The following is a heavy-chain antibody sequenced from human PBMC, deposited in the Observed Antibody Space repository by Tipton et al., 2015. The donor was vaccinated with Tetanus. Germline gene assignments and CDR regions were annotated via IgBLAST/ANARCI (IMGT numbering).Heavy chain of an antibody. CDR2: SWYDGTGK. J-gene: IGHJ4*02. D-gene: IGHD2-15*01. CDR3: ATEAGCSGGSCFSGGFDN. Sequence: SLRLSCAASGFIFSSYGIHWVRQAPGKGLEWVAVSWYDGTGKYYADSVKGRFTISRDNSKNTLYLQMNSLRVEDTAVYYCATEAGCSGGSCFSGGFDNWGEGTHVAVSS. V-gene: IGHV3-33*01. CDR1: GFIFSSYG.